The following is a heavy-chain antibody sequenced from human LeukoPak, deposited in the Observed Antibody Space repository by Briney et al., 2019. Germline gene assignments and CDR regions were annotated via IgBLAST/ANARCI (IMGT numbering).Heavy chain of an antibody. CDR2: IRNKANSYTT. V-gene: IGHV3-72*01. CDR3: ARGGSSSSWYPFDY. CDR1: GFTFSDHY. D-gene: IGHD6-13*01. Sequence: PGGSLRLSCAASGFTFSDHYMDGVRQAPGKGLKWVGRIRNKANSYTTEYAASVKGRFTISRDDSKNSLYLQMNSLKTGDTAVYYCARGGSSSSWYPFDYWGQGTLVTVSS. J-gene: IGHJ4*02.